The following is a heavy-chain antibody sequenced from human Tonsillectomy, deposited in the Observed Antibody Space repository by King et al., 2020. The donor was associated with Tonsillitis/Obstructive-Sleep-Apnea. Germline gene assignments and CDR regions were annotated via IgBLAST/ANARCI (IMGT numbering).Heavy chain of an antibody. CDR1: GYTFIGYY. CDR3: ARGDLSFGER. J-gene: IGHJ4*02. D-gene: IGHD3-10*01. V-gene: IGHV1-2*02. CDR2: IDPNSGGT. Sequence: QLVQSGAEVKKPGASVKVSCKASGYTFIGYYMHWVRQAPGQGLEWMGWIDPNSGGTKYAQKFQGRVTMTRDTSISTAYMELSRLRSDDTAVYYCARGDLSFGERWGQGTLVTVSS.